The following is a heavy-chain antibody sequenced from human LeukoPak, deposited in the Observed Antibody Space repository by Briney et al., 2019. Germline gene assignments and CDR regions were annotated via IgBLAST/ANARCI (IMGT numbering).Heavy chain of an antibody. CDR3: VKGSYYESSGHYYFDY. D-gene: IGHD3-22*01. V-gene: IGHV3-23*01. CDR1: GFTFSSYP. J-gene: IGHJ4*02. CDR2: FSGSGDST. Sequence: GGSLRLSCAASGFTFSSYPMGGFGQPPGRGLNWFSAFSGSGDSTYYADSVKGRFTISRDNSKNTLYLQMDSLRAEVTAVNYCVKGSYYESSGHYYFDYWGQGTLVTVSS.